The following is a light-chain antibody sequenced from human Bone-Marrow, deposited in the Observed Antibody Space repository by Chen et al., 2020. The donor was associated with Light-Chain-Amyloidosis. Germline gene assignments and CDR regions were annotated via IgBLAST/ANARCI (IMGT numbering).Light chain of an antibody. CDR3: QQYDTSPYT. CDR1: QSVSGF. V-gene: IGKV3-20*01. Sequence: EIVLTQSPGTLSLSPGDRATLSCRASQSVSGFLAWHQQIPGQAPRLLIYGASSRATGIPDRFRGSGYGTDFILSITRLEPEDFAVYYCQQYDTSPYTFGQGTKLEI. CDR2: GAS. J-gene: IGKJ2*01.